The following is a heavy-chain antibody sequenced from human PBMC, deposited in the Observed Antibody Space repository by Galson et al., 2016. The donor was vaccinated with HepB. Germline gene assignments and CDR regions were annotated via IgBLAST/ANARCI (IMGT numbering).Heavy chain of an antibody. CDR1: GFTFSGSA. Sequence: SLRLSCAASGFTFSGSAMHWVRQASGKGLEWVGRIRSKANSYATAYAASVKGRFTISRDDSKNTAYLQMNSLKTEDTAVVYCTRHISRTETAMVYGFDPWGQGTLVTVSS. CDR3: TRHISRTETAMVYGFDP. V-gene: IGHV3-73*01. D-gene: IGHD5-18*01. J-gene: IGHJ5*02. CDR2: IRSKANSYAT.